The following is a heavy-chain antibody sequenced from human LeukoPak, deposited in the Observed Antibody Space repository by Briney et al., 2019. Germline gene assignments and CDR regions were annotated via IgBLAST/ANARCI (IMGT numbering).Heavy chain of an antibody. Sequence: ASVKVSCKASGYKFIDFGITWVRQAPGQGLEWMGWINPNSGGTNYAQKFQGWVTMTRDTSISTAYMELSRLRSDDTAVYYCARGQAYVGAFDIWGQGTMVTVSS. CDR1: GYKFIDFG. CDR3: ARGQAYVGAFDI. J-gene: IGHJ3*02. V-gene: IGHV1-2*04. D-gene: IGHD1-26*01. CDR2: INPNSGGT.